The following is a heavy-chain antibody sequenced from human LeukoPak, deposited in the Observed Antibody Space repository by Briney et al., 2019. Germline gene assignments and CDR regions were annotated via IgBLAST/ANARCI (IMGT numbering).Heavy chain of an antibody. J-gene: IGHJ6*03. V-gene: IGHV4-4*07. CDR1: SGALSLYH. Sequence: PSETLSLPCTDSSGALSLYHWSWLGQPAGKGLEGIGRTYITQNTNYNPSLKSLVNMSLDTSKNQLSLQLISVTAADTAVYYCARQNRAFYYMDVWGQGTTVTVSS. CDR2: TYITQNT. CDR3: ARQNRAFYYMDV.